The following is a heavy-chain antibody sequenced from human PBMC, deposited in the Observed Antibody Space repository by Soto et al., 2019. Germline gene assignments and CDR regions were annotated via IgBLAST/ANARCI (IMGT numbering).Heavy chain of an antibody. V-gene: IGHV3-9*01. CDR2: ISWNSGSI. Sequence: EVQLVESGGGLVQPGRSLRLSCAASGFNFDDYAMHWVRQAPGKGLEWVSGISWNSGSIGYADSVKGRFTISRDNAKNSLYLQMNSLTAEDNALYYCAKASSEIFPSPICSCSSCYNVELLIWFDPWFQRTLVTVSS. CDR1: GFNFDDYA. D-gene: IGHD2-2*02. CDR3: AKASSEIFPSPICSCSSCYNVELLIWFDP. J-gene: IGHJ5*02.